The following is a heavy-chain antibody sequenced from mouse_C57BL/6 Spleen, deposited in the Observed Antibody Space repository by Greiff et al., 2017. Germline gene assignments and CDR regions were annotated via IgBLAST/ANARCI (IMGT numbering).Heavy chain of an antibody. CDR3: YTGRDAWFAY. CDR1: GFNIKDYY. D-gene: IGHD4-1*01. CDR2: IDPEDGET. V-gene: IGHV14-2*01. Sequence: VQLQQSGAELVKPGASVKLSCTASGFNIKDYYMHWVKQRTEQGLEWIGRIDPEDGETKYAPKFQGKATLTADTSSNTAYLQLSSLRSEDTDVYFCYTGRDAWFAYWGQGTLVTVSA. J-gene: IGHJ3*01.